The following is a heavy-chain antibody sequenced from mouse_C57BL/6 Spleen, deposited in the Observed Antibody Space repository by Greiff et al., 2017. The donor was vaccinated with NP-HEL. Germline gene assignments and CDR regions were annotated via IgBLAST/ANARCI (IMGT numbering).Heavy chain of an antibody. D-gene: IGHD3-2*02. CDR1: GFTFSSYA. J-gene: IGHJ2*01. V-gene: IGHV5-4*01. Sequence: EVKLVESGGGLVKPGGSLKLSCAASGFTFSSYAMSWVRQTPEKRLEWVATISDGGSYTYYPDNVKGRFTISRDNAKNNLYLQMSHLKSEDTAMYYCARDPQTAQGRDYFDYWGQGTTLTVSS. CDR2: ISDGGSYT. CDR3: ARDPQTAQGRDYFDY.